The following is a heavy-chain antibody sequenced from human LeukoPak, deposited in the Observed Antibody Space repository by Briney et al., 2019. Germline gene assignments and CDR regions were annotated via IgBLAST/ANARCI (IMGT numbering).Heavy chain of an antibody. D-gene: IGHD2-2*01. CDR3: AKDQARVVPAAPFDY. Sequence: GGSLRLSCAASGFTFSSYSMNWVRQAPGKGLEWVSAISGSGGSTYYADSVKGRFTISRDNSKNTLYLQMNSLRAEDTAVYYCAKDQARVVPAAPFDYWGQGTLVTVSS. CDR2: ISGSGGST. J-gene: IGHJ4*02. CDR1: GFTFSSYS. V-gene: IGHV3-23*01.